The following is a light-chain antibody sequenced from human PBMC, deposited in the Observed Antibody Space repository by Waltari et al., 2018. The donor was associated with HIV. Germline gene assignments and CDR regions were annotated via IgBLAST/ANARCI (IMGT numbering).Light chain of an antibody. CDR3: QAWDSNTFVV. J-gene: IGLJ2*01. Sequence: SYELTQPPSVSVSQGQTASITCSGDKLGDKYACWYQQRPGQSPVLVIYQDTKRPSGISERFSGSSSGNTATLTITGTQTMDEADYYCQAWDSNTFVVFGGGTKLTVL. CDR1: KLGDKY. CDR2: QDT. V-gene: IGLV3-1*01.